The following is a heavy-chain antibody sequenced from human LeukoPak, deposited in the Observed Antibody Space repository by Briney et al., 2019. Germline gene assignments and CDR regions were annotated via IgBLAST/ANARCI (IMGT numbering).Heavy chain of an antibody. V-gene: IGHV3-23*01. CDR3: AHKQEYYYYGMDV. J-gene: IGHJ6*02. CDR2: ISGSGGST. Sequence: GGSLRLSCAASGFTFSSYAMSWVRQAPGKGLEWVSAISGSGGSTYNADSVKGRFTISRDNSKNTLYLQMNSLRAEDTAVYYCAHKQEYYYYGMDVWGQGTTVTVSS. CDR1: GFTFSSYA.